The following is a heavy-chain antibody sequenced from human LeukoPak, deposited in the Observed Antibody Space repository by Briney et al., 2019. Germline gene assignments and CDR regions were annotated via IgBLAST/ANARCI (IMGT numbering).Heavy chain of an antibody. Sequence: PGGSLRLSCAASGFTFNNYAMSWVRQAPGKGLEWVSTTGDSGGSTYYADSVKGRFTISRDNSKNTLYLQMNSLRAEDSAVYYCAKDQYGAQAAEHVDYWGQGTLVTVSS. J-gene: IGHJ4*02. D-gene: IGHD1-26*01. V-gene: IGHV3-23*01. CDR3: AKDQYGAQAAEHVDY. CDR1: GFTFNNYA. CDR2: TGDSGGST.